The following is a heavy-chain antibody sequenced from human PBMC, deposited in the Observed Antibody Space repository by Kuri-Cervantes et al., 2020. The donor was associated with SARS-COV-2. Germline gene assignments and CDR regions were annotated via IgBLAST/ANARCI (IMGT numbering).Heavy chain of an antibody. J-gene: IGHJ4*02. CDR1: GFTFSSYA. D-gene: IGHD3-22*01. CDR3: AKEGYYDSSGYHYDSYFDY. V-gene: IGHV3-23*01. CDR2: ISGSGGST. Sequence: GESLKISCAASGFTFSSYAMSWVRQAPGKGLEWVSAISGSGGSTYYADSVKGRFTVSRDNSKNTLYLQMNGLRAEDTAVYYCAKEGYYDSSGYHYDSYFDYWGQGTLVTVSS.